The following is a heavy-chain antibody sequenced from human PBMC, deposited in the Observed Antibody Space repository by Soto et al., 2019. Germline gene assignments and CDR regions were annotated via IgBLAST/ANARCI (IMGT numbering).Heavy chain of an antibody. D-gene: IGHD3-22*01. CDR3: AKQTWDHYDSSGHDH. Sequence: GGSLRLSCKVSGFTFRSYGMHWVRQAPGKGLEWVAVISYNGRTEDLADAVKGRFTISRDDSKDTLYLHMNSPRVEDTAVYFCAKQTWDHYDSSGHDHWGPGTVVTAPQ. CDR2: ISYNGRTE. CDR1: GFTFRSYG. V-gene: IGHV3-30*18. J-gene: IGHJ4*02.